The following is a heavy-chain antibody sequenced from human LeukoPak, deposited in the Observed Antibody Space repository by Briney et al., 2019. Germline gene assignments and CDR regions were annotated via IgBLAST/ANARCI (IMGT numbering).Heavy chain of an antibody. Sequence: SETLSLTCTVSGYSISSGYYWGWIRQPPGKGLEWIGSIYYSGSTYYNPSLKSRVTISVDTSKNQFSLKLSSVTAADTAVYYCARRGGSGWDYYYYYYMDVWGKGTTVTISS. CDR3: ARRGGSGWDYYYYYYMDV. V-gene: IGHV4-38-2*02. J-gene: IGHJ6*03. CDR1: GYSISSGYY. D-gene: IGHD6-19*01. CDR2: IYYSGST.